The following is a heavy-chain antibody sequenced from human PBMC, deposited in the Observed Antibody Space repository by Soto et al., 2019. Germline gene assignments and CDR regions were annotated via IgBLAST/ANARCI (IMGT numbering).Heavy chain of an antibody. Sequence: QVQLVQSGAEVKKPGSSVKVSCKASGDTFSTYIVSWVRQAPGQGLEWMGGIIPIVGMAKYAQKFQGRVTITADKATSTAYMGLSSLRSEDTAVYYCAREVTGYCSNGVCFSGKWFDPWGQGTLVTVSS. CDR2: IIPIVGMA. CDR3: AREVTGYCSNGVCFSGKWFDP. J-gene: IGHJ5*02. V-gene: IGHV1-69*08. CDR1: GDTFSTYI. D-gene: IGHD2-8*01.